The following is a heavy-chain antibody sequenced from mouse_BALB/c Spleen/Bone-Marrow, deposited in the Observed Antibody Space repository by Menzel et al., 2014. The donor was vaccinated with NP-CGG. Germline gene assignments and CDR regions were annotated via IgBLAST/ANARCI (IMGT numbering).Heavy chain of an antibody. CDR1: GFSLTSYG. J-gene: IGHJ3*01. V-gene: IGHV2-6-1*01. CDR3: AREGFAY. Sequence: QVQLQQSGPGLVAPSQSLSITCTISGFSLTSYGLHWVRQPPGKGLEWLVVIWRDGSTTYNSALKSRLSISKDNTKSQVFLKMNRLQTDDTAMYYCAREGFAYWGQGTLVTVSA. CDR2: IWRDGST.